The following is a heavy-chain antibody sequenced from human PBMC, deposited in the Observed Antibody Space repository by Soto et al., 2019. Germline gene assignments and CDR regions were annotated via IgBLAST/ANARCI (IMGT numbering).Heavy chain of an antibody. J-gene: IGHJ6*03. CDR2: IYYSGST. Sequence: TPSTTCTVSDGSIARYFWSWIRQPSGKGLQWIGHIYYSGSTDYNPSLKSRVAISVDASKTHFSLRLNSVTAADAAVYYCATYDSPYYYMDVWGKGTTVTVSS. CDR1: DGSIARYF. CDR3: ATYDSPYYYMDV. V-gene: IGHV4-59*13. D-gene: IGHD3-16*01.